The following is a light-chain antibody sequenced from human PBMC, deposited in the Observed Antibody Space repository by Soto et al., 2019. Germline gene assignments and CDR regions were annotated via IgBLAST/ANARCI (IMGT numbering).Light chain of an antibody. Sequence: DVQMTQSPSSLSASVGDRVTITCRASPDINSDLAWYQQKPGNAPKSLIYAASSLQTGVPSRFSGSESGTDFTLTINNLQPEDSATYYCQQYNIYPLTFGGGTKVEIK. V-gene: IGKV1D-16*01. CDR3: QQYNIYPLT. CDR2: AAS. J-gene: IGKJ4*01. CDR1: PDINSD.